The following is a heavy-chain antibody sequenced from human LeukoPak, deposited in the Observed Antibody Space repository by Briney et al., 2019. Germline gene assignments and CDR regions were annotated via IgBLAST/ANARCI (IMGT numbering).Heavy chain of an antibody. CDR3: ARDRRVVKTDY. V-gene: IGHV3-74*01. D-gene: IGHD3-3*01. J-gene: IGHJ4*02. CDR2: INSDGSST. Sequence: GGSLRLSCAASRFTFSTYWMHWVRQAPGKGLVWVSRINSDGSSTGYADSMKGRFTISRDNAKNTLYLQMNSLRAEDTAVYYCARDRRVVKTDYWGQGTLVTVSS. CDR1: RFTFSTYW.